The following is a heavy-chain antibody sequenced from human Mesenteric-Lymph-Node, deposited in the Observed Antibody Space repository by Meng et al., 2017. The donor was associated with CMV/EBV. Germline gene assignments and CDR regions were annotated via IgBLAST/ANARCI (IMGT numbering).Heavy chain of an antibody. J-gene: IGHJ5*02. CDR3: ARDVESSGYWNWFDP. CDR2: IKQDGNEK. V-gene: IGHV3-7*01. CDR1: GFTLSTYW. D-gene: IGHD3-22*01. Sequence: GGSLRLSCVASGFTLSTYWMAWVRQTPGKGLEWVANIKQDGNEKYYVNSVRGRFTISRDNAKNSLYLEMYSLRAEDTAVYYCARDVESSGYWNWFDPWGQGTLVTVSS.